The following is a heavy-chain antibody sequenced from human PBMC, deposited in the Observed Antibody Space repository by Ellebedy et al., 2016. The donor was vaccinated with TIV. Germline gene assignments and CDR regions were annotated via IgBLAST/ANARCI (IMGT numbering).Heavy chain of an antibody. CDR1: GFTFSPYA. CDR3: AKGPQKWLQLYNFDY. D-gene: IGHD5-24*01. CDR2: IVGSGA. J-gene: IGHJ4*02. V-gene: IGHV3-23*01. Sequence: GESLKISCAASGFTFSPYAMAWVRQAPGKGLEWVSGIVGSGAQKYADSVKGRFTMSRDNSKNTLYLQMNSLRAEDTAMYYCAKGPQKWLQLYNFDYWGQGTLVTVSS.